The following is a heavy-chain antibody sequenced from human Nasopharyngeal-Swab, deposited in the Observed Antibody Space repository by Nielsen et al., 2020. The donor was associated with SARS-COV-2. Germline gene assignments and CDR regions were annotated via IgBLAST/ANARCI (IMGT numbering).Heavy chain of an antibody. Sequence: SLKIPCAASGFTFDDYAMHWVRQAPGKGLEWVSGISWNSGSIGYADSVKGRFTISRDNAKNSLYLQMNSLRAEDTALYYCASDSSSWYAYFDYWGQGTLVTVSS. CDR2: ISWNSGSI. CDR1: GFTFDDYA. D-gene: IGHD6-13*01. J-gene: IGHJ4*02. CDR3: ASDSSSWYAYFDY. V-gene: IGHV3-9*01.